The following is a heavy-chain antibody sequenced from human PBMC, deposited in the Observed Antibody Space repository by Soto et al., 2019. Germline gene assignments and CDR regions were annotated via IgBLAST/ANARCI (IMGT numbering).Heavy chain of an antibody. CDR3: AKSILTLDY. D-gene: IGHD2-2*02. CDR2: ISYDGSNK. V-gene: IGHV3-30*18. J-gene: IGHJ4*02. CDR1: GFTFSSYG. Sequence: QVQLVESGGGVVQPGRSLRLSCAASGFTFSSYGMHWVRQAPGKGLEWVAVISYDGSNKYYADSVKGRFTISRDNSKNTLYLQMNSLRAEDTAVYYCAKSILTLDYWGQGTLVTVSS.